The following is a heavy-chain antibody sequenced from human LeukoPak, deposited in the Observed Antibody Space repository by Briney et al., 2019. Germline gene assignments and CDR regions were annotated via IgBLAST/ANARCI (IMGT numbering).Heavy chain of an antibody. Sequence: SETLSLTCTVSGGSISSGGYYWSWIRQHPGKGLEWIGYIYYSGSTYYNPSVKSRVTISVDTSKNQFSLKLSSVTAADTAVYYCARDGKMDYYGMDVWGQGTTVTVSS. V-gene: IGHV4-31*03. D-gene: IGHD5-24*01. CDR2: IYYSGST. J-gene: IGHJ6*02. CDR1: GGSISSGGYY. CDR3: ARDGKMDYYGMDV.